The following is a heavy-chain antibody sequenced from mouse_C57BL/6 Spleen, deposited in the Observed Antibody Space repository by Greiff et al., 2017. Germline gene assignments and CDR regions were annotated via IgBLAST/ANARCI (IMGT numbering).Heavy chain of an antibody. CDR1: GYSFTSYY. D-gene: IGHD1-1*01. V-gene: IGHV1-66*01. CDR3: ARGPAGSLFDY. CDR2: IYPGSGNT. Sequence: QVQLQQSGPELVKPGASVKISCKASGYSFTSYYIHWVKQRPGQGLEWIGWIYPGSGNTKYNEKFKGKATLTADTSSSTAYMQLSSLTSEDSAVYYCARGPAGSLFDYWGQGTTLTVSS. J-gene: IGHJ2*01.